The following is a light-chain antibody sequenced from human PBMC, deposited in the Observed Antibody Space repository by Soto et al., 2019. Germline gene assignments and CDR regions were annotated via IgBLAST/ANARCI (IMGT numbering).Light chain of an antibody. CDR1: SSDIGAYNY. J-gene: IGLJ3*02. V-gene: IGLV2-14*01. CDR2: EVL. Sequence: QSALTQPASVSGSPRQSITISCTGTSSDIGAYNYISWYQQHPGKAPKLMIYEVLYRPSGGSNRFSGSKSGNTASLTISGLQVEDEADFYCSSYTSSTSWVFGGGTKLTVL. CDR3: SSYTSSTSWV.